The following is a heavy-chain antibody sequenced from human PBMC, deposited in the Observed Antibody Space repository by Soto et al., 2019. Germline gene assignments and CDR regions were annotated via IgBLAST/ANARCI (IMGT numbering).Heavy chain of an antibody. Sequence: SETLSLTCTVSGGSISSSSYYWGWIRQPPGKGLEWIGSIYYSGSTYYNPSLKRRVTISVDTSKNQFSLKLSSVTAAATAVYYCARHEGVVTEWLIDYWGQGTLVTVSS. D-gene: IGHD3-3*01. CDR2: IYYSGST. CDR1: GGSISSSSYY. CDR3: ARHEGVVTEWLIDY. J-gene: IGHJ4*02. V-gene: IGHV4-39*01.